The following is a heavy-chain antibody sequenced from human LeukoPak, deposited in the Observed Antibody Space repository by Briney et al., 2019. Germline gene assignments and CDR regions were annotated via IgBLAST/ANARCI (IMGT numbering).Heavy chain of an antibody. CDR2: MGSARDT. CDR1: GFTFHSYD. Sequence: GGSLRLSCAASGFTFHSYDMHWVRQAAGGRLEWVSAMGSARDTYYPDSVKGRFIISRDNAKSSLYLQMHSLRVGDTAVYYCVRGASTGYRSNWYFDLWGRGTLVTVSS. CDR3: VRGASTGYRSNWYFDL. J-gene: IGHJ2*01. D-gene: IGHD3-22*01. V-gene: IGHV3-13*01.